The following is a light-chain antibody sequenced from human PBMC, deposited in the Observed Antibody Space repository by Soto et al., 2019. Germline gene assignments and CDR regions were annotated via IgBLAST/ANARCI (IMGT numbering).Light chain of an antibody. V-gene: IGKV1-39*01. CDR1: QSISSY. CDR3: QQSYSRPPT. Sequence: DIQMTQSPSSMFGSVGDRVTISCGASQSISSYLNWYQQKPGKAPELLIYGASSLHSGVPSRFSGSGSGTDFTLTISSLQPEDIATYFCQQSYSRPPTFGQGTKVDIK. CDR2: GAS. J-gene: IGKJ1*01.